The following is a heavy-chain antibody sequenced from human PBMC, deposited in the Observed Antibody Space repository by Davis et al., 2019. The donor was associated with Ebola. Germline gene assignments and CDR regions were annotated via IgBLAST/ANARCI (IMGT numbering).Heavy chain of an antibody. V-gene: IGHV3-23*01. D-gene: IGHD1-26*01. J-gene: IGHJ3*02. CDR1: GFTFGNYV. CDR3: ASGPWYSGSYYHAFDI. CDR2: ISASGGTT. Sequence: GESLKISCAASGFTFGNYVMSWVRQVPGKGLEWVSGISASGGTTYDAASVKGRFTISRDNSNSTLYLQMNSLRAEDTAVYYCASGPWYSGSYYHAFDIWGQGTMVTVSS.